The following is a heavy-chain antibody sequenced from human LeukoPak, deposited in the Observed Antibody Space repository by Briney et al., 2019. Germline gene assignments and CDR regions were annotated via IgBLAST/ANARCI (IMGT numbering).Heavy chain of an antibody. CDR2: IYYSGST. J-gene: IGHJ3*02. CDR1: GGSISSYY. CDR3: ARVGGVAYCGGDCSPDDAFDI. Sequence: SETLSLTCTVSGGSISSYYWSWIRQPAGKGLEWIGYIYYSGSTNYNPSLKSRVTISVDTSKNQFSLKLSSVTAADTAVYYCARVGGVAYCGGDCSPDDAFDIWGQGTMVTVSS. V-gene: IGHV4-59*01. D-gene: IGHD2-21*02.